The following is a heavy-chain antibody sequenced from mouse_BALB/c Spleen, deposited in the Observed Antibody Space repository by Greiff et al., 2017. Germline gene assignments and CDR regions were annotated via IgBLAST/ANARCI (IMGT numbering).Heavy chain of an antibody. V-gene: IGHV1-14*01. CDR3: ARDWDGNYVWFAY. Sequence: EVQLQQSGPELVKPGASVKMSCKASGYTFTSYVMHWVKQKPGQGLEWIGYINPYNDGTKYNEKFKGKATLTSDKSSSTAYMELSSLTSEDSAVYYCARDWDGNYVWFAYWGQGTLVTVSA. CDR2: INPYNDGT. D-gene: IGHD2-1*01. J-gene: IGHJ3*01. CDR1: GYTFTSYV.